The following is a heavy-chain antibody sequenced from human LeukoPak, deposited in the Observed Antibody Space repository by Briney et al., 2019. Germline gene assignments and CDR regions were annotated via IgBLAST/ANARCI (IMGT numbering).Heavy chain of an antibody. CDR1: GFTFSSYS. D-gene: IGHD5-24*01. CDR3: ARAGEMRYMDA. J-gene: IGHJ6*03. V-gene: IGHV3-21*01. CDR2: ISSSSSYI. Sequence: GSLRLSCAASGFTFSSYSMNWVRQAPGKGLEWVSSISSSSSYIYYADSVKGRFTISRDNAKNSLYLQMNSLRADDTAIYYCARAGEMRYMDAWGKGTAVTVSS.